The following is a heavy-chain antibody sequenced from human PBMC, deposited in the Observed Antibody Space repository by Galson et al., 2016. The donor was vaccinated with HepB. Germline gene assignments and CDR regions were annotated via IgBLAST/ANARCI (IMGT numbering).Heavy chain of an antibody. V-gene: IGHV3-74*01. CDR1: GFAFSSHW. J-gene: IGHJ5*02. D-gene: IGHD4-23*01. CDR3: VRDHSVVPTTAYNWFDP. Sequence: SLRLSCAASGFAFSSHWMHWVRQDLGKGLVWVSRINSDGTISNYADSVKGRFTISRDNAKNTLYLQMNSLRAEDTAVYFCVRDHSVVPTTAYNWFDPWGRGTVVTFSS. CDR2: INSDGTIS.